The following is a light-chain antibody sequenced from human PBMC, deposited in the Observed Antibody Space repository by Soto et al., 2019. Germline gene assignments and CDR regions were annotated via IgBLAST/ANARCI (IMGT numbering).Light chain of an antibody. CDR3: SSYTSRTTEV. Sequence: QSVLTQPASVSGSPGQSIAISCTGTSSDVGGYNYVSWYQQHPGKAPKLMIYDVSSRPSGVSNRFSGSKSGNTASLTISGLQAGDEADYYCSSYTSRTTEVFGNGTKVTVL. CDR2: DVS. CDR1: SSDVGGYNY. J-gene: IGLJ1*01. V-gene: IGLV2-14*03.